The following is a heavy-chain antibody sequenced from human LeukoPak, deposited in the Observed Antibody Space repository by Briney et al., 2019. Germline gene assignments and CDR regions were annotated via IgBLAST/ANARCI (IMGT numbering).Heavy chain of an antibody. CDR3: ARSRGYTYGPDY. CDR2: IYSSGST. CDR1: GGSISGWY. J-gene: IGHJ4*02. Sequence: SETLSLTCSVSGGSISGWYWSWIRQPPGKGLEWIGHIYSSGSTNYNPSLKSRVTISIDTSKNQFSLKLSSVTAADTAVYYCARSRGYTYGPDYWGQGTLVTVSS. D-gene: IGHD5-18*01. V-gene: IGHV4-59*01.